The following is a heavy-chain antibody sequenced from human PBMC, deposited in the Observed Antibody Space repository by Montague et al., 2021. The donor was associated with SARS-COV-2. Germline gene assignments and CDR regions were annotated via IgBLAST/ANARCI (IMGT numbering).Heavy chain of an antibody. J-gene: IGHJ4*02. CDR2: TYYRSKWYN. CDR1: GDSASSNSAA. CDR3: ARGSSGYYTPRPFDY. Sequence: CAISGDSASSNSAAWNWIRQSPSRGLEWLGRTYYRSKWYNDYAVSVKSRITVNPDTSKNQFSLQLNSVTPEDTAVYYCARGSSGYYTPRPFDYWGQGTLVTVSS. V-gene: IGHV6-1*01. D-gene: IGHD3-22*01.